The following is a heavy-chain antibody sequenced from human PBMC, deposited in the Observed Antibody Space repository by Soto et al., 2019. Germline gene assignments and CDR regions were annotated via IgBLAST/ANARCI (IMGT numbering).Heavy chain of an antibody. V-gene: IGHV3-23*01. D-gene: IGHD3-3*01. CDR2: ISYSGGST. CDR3: AKDPTGEMATDFQVFDI. CDR1: GFTFSRYA. Sequence: PGGSLRLSCTASGFTFSRYAMSWVRQAPGKGLEWVSGISYSGGSTYYADSVKDRFTVSRDNSKNTLSLQVSSLRADDTAAYSFAKDPTGEMATDFQVFDICGQGTMVTVSS. J-gene: IGHJ3*02.